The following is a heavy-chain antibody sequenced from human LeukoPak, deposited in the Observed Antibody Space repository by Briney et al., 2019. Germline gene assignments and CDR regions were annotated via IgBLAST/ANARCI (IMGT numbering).Heavy chain of an antibody. CDR1: GYTFTSYA. J-gene: IGHJ5*02. CDR2: IIPIFGTA. Sequence: GASVKVSCKASGYTFTSYAISSVRQAPGRGLEWMGGIIPIFGTANYAQKFQGRVTITADESTSTAYMELSSPRSEDTAVYYGAREYCGGDCYSWGQGTLVTVSS. CDR3: AREYCGGDCYS. D-gene: IGHD2-21*02. V-gene: IGHV1-69*13.